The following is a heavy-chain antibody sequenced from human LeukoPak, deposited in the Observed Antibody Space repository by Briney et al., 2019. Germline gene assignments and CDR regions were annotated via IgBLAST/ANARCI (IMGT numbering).Heavy chain of an antibody. J-gene: IGHJ6*02. V-gene: IGHV3-7*01. Sequence: PGGSLRLSCAASGFTFSNYWMSWVRQAPGKGLEWVANIKQDGSEKYYVDSVKGRFTISRDNAKNSLYLQMNSLRAEDTAVYYCARGIRGPAGVWRTYYGMDVWGQGITVTVSS. CDR1: GFTFSNYW. D-gene: IGHD3-10*01. CDR3: ARGIRGPAGVWRTYYGMDV. CDR2: IKQDGSEK.